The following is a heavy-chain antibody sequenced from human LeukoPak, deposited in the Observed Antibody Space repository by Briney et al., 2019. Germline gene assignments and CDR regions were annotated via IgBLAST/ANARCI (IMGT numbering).Heavy chain of an antibody. CDR3: ARHAAYSSGWSFDC. Sequence: GESLKISCKGSGYTFTDYWIGWVRQMPGKGLEWMGIIYPGDSDTTCSPSFQGQVSISADKSINTAYLQWSSLKASDTAIHYCARHAAYSSGWSFDCWGQGTLVTVSS. D-gene: IGHD6-19*01. CDR2: IYPGDSDT. V-gene: IGHV5-51*01. CDR1: GYTFTDYW. J-gene: IGHJ4*02.